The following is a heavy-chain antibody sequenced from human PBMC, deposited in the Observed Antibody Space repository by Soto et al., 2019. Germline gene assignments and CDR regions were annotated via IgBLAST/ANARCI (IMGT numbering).Heavy chain of an antibody. V-gene: IGHV3-30*18. D-gene: IGHD6-13*01. CDR1: GFTFSSYG. CDR2: ISYDGSNK. J-gene: IGHJ4*02. Sequence: QVQLVESGGGVVQPGRSLRLSCAASGFTFSSYGMHWVRQAPGKGLEWVAVISYDGSNKYYADSVKGRFTISRDNSKYSLYLQMNCLRAEDTAEYYCAKLSSSSWDFEYWGQGTLVTVSS. CDR3: AKLSSSSWDFEY.